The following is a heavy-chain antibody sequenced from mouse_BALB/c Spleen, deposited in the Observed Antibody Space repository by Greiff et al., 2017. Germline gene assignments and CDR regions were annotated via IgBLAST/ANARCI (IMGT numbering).Heavy chain of an antibody. CDR1: GYSFTSYW. D-gene: IGHD1-1*01. Sequence: EVQVVESGTVLARPGASVKMSCKASGYSFTSYWMHWVKQRPGQGLEWIGAIYPGNSDTSYNQKFKGKAKLTAVTSASTAYMELSSLTNEDSAVYYCTRSGDYGSSSSYFDVWGAGTTVTVSS. J-gene: IGHJ1*01. CDR2: IYPGNSDT. CDR3: TRSGDYGSSSSYFDV. V-gene: IGHV1-5*01.